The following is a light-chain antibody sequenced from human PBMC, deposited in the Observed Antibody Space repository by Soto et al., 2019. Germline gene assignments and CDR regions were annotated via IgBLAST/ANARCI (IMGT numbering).Light chain of an antibody. CDR2: GAS. Sequence: VMTQSPATLSVSPGERVTLSCRARQSVGSNLAWYQQKPGQAPRLLLYGASTRATGIPARFSGSGCETEFTLTTSSLQAEDSSVYFGQQYNNWPTWTFCQGTKVDIK. J-gene: IGKJ1*01. CDR1: QSVGSN. CDR3: QQYNNWPTWT. V-gene: IGKV3-15*01.